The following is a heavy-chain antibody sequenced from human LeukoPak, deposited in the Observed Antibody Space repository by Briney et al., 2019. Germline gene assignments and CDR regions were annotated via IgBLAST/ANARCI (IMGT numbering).Heavy chain of an antibody. CDR1: GFTFSDYY. V-gene: IGHV3-11*01. CDR3: ATNDYYGSGSYYNGYYMDV. J-gene: IGHJ6*03. D-gene: IGHD3-10*01. Sequence: GGSLRLSCAASGFTFSDYYMSWIRQAPGKGLEWVSYISSSGSTIYYADSVKGRFTISRDNAKNSLYLQMNSLRAEDTAVYYCATNDYYGSGSYYNGYYMDVWGKGTTVTISS. CDR2: ISSSGSTI.